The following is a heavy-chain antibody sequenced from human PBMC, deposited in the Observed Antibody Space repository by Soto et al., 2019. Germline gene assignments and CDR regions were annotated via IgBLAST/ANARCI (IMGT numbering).Heavy chain of an antibody. CDR1: GFTFSSYA. CDR2: IPSSGDST. Sequence: EVQLLESGGGLVQPGGSLRLSCAASGFTFSSYAMSWVRQAPGRGLEWVSTIPSSGDSTYYTDSVKGRFTISRDNSKNTLYLQMDSLRAEDTAVYYCGKRDWYDASGLWDSWGQGTLVTVSS. V-gene: IGHV3-23*01. J-gene: IGHJ4*02. CDR3: GKRDWYDASGLWDS. D-gene: IGHD2-21*01.